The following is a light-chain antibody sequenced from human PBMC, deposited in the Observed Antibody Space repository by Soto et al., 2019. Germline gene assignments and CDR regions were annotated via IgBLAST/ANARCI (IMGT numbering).Light chain of an antibody. V-gene: IGKV1-39*01. CDR1: QSISNY. CDR2: SAS. CDR3: QQSYSAPLS. Sequence: DIQMTQSPSSLSASVGDRVTITCRASQSISNYLNWYQQKVGKAPQLLIYSASSLQSGVPSRFSGSGSGTDFTLTISSLQPEDFATYYCQQSYSAPLSFGPGTKVDIK. J-gene: IGKJ3*01.